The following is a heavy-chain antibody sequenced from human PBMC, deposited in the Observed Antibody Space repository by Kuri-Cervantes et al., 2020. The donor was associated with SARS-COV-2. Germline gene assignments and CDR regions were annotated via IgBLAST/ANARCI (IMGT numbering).Heavy chain of an antibody. V-gene: IGHV4-4*07. CDR2: IYTSGST. D-gene: IGHD7-27*01. Sequence: SETLSLTCTVSGGSISSYYWSWIRQPAGKGLEWIGRIYTSGSTNYNPSLKSRVAISVDTSKNQFSLKLSSVTAADTAVYYCARLGWGSRRYYFDYWGQGTLVTVSS. CDR3: ARLGWGSRRYYFDY. CDR1: GGSISSYY. J-gene: IGHJ4*02.